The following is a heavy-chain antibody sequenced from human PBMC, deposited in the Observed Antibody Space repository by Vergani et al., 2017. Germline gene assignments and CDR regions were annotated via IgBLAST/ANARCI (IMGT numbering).Heavy chain of an antibody. D-gene: IGHD3-22*01. Sequence: EVQLVESGGGLVQPGGSLRLSCAASGFTFSSYWMSWVRQAPGKGLEWVANIKQDGSEKYYVDSVKGRFTISRDNAKNSLYLQMNSLRAEDTAVYYCARVGYDSSYYYYMDVWGKGTTVTVSS. J-gene: IGHJ6*03. V-gene: IGHV3-7*03. CDR1: GFTFSSYW. CDR2: IKQDGSEK. CDR3: ARVGYDSSYYYYMDV.